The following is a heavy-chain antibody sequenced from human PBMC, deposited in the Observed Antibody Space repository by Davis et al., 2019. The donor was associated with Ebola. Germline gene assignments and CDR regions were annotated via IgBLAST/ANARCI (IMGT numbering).Heavy chain of an antibody. D-gene: IGHD5-12*01. CDR2: INHSGST. CDR1: GGSFSGYY. CDR3: ARGRGGYGYPDY. V-gene: IGHV4-34*01. Sequence: GSLRLSCAVYGGSFSGYYWSWIRQPPGKGLEWIGEINHSGSTNYNPSLKSRVTISVDTSKNQFSLKLSSVTAADTAVYYCARGRGGYGYPDYWGRGPLVTVSS. J-gene: IGHJ4*02.